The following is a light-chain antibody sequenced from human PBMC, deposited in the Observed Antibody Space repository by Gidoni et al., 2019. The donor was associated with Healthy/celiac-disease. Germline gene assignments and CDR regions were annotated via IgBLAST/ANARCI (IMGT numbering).Light chain of an antibody. CDR2: GAS. V-gene: IGKV3-15*01. Sequence: EIVMTQSPATLSVSPGDRATLSCRASQSVSSNLAWYQQKPGQAPRLLIYGASTRATGIPARFSGSGSGTEFTLTISSLQSEDVAVYYCQQDNNWPRTFGQGTKVEIK. J-gene: IGKJ1*01. CDR3: QQDNNWPRT. CDR1: QSVSSN.